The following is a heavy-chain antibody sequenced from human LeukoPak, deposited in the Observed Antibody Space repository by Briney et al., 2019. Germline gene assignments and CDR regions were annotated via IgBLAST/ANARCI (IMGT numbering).Heavy chain of an antibody. D-gene: IGHD3-3*01. Sequence: PSETLSLTCAVYGGSFSGYYWSWIRQPPGKGLEWIGEINHSGSTNYNPSLKSRDTISVDTSKNQFSLKLSSVTAADTAVYYCARGQVTIFGVVINWFDPWGQGTLVTVSS. CDR1: GGSFSGYY. CDR2: INHSGST. V-gene: IGHV4-34*01. J-gene: IGHJ5*02. CDR3: ARGQVTIFGVVINWFDP.